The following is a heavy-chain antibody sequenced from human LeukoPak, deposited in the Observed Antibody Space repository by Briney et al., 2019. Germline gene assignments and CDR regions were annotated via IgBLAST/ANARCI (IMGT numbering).Heavy chain of an antibody. CDR1: GFSVSSIH. D-gene: IGHD1-14*01. CDR2: LYSGGGT. CDR3: AFGRDNWFDP. V-gene: IGHV3-53*01. J-gene: IGHJ5*02. Sequence: GGSLRLSCAASGFSVSSIHMNWVRQAPGKGLEWVSLLYSGGGTYYADSVKGRFTISRDNSKNTLYLQMNSLRVEDTAVYYCAFGRDNWFDPWGQGTLVAVSS.